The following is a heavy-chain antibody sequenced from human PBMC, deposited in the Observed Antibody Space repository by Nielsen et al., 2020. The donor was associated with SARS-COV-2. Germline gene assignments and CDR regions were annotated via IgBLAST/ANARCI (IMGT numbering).Heavy chain of an antibody. V-gene: IGHV4-59*12. CDR2: MYYSGGT. J-gene: IGHJ6*02. D-gene: IGHD3-3*01. CDR3: ARERVGGITIFGVVTRYGMDV. CDR1: GGAISSYY. Sequence: SETLSLTCSVSGGAISSYYWTWIRQPPGKGLEWIGYMYYSGGTKYNPSLESRVTISVDTSKNQFSLKLSSVTAADTALYYCARERVGGITIFGVVTRYGMDVWGQGTTVTVSS.